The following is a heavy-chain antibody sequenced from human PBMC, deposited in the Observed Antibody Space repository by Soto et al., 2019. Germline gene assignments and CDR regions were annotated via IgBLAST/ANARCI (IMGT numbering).Heavy chain of an antibody. D-gene: IGHD1-20*01. Sequence: QIQLVQSGPEVQQPGASVKVSCKASGYSFTSYGISWVRQAPGQGLEWVGWISADNGKTNYPQSLQGRVTMTTDTCTNKVYMELKSLRADAAAVYDCARGSAITGSLRGTPLMPVGGHGTAVTVSS. V-gene: IGHV1-18*04. CDR2: ISADNGKT. J-gene: IGHJ6*02. CDR1: GYSFTSYG. CDR3: ARGSAITGSLRGTPLMPV.